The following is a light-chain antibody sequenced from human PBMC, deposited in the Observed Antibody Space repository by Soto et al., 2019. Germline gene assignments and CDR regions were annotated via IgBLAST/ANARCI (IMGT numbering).Light chain of an antibody. CDR2: GAS. Sequence: MSQSPATLSVSPGERVTLSCRASQSVSSSYLAWYQQKPGQAPRLLIYGASSRATGIPDRFSGSGSGTDFTLTISRLEPEDFAVYYCQQYGSSPHTFGQGTKVDIK. CDR1: QSVSSSY. CDR3: QQYGSSPHT. J-gene: IGKJ2*01. V-gene: IGKV3-20*01.